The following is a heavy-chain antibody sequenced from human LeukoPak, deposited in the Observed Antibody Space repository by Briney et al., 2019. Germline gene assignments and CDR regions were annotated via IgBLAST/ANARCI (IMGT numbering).Heavy chain of an antibody. Sequence: SETLSLTCTVSGGSISSYYWSWIRLPPGKGLEWIGYIYFSGSTNYNPSLKSRVTISVDTSKSHFSLKLSSVTAADTAVYYCAREVAAAGTALDYWGQGTLVTVSS. J-gene: IGHJ4*02. CDR1: GGSISSYY. CDR3: AREVAAAGTALDY. V-gene: IGHV4-59*01. CDR2: IYFSGST. D-gene: IGHD6-13*01.